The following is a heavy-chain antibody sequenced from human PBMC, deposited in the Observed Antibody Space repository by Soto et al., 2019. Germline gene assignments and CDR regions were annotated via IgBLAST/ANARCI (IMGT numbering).Heavy chain of an antibody. V-gene: IGHV1-46*01. Sequence: GASVKVSCEASGYMFTYYHLHWVRQAPGQGLEWMGISNPNGGDTRYAQKFQGRVTMTRDTSTSTVYKQVSSLRSEDTALSYSARVRYSSGLLFYLDYCGKGPLVTVSS. CDR1: GYMFTYYH. CDR3: ARVRYSSGLLFYLDY. D-gene: IGHD5-18*01. J-gene: IGHJ4*02. CDR2: SNPNGGDT.